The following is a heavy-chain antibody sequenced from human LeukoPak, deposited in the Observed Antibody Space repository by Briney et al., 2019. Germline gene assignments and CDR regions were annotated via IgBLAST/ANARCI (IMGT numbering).Heavy chain of an antibody. CDR3: VRGTMIVVVINPNDAFDI. V-gene: IGHV3-21*01. D-gene: IGHD3-22*01. Sequence: SGGSLRLSCAASGFTFSSYSMNWVRQAPGKGLEWVSSISSSSSYIYYADSVKGRFTISRDNAKNSLYLQMNSLRAEDTAVYYCVRGTMIVVVINPNDAFDIWGQGTMVTVSS. CDR1: GFTFSSYS. CDR2: ISSSSSYI. J-gene: IGHJ3*02.